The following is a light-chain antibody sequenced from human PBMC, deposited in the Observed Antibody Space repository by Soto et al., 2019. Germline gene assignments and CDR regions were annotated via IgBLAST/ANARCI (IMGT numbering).Light chain of an antibody. CDR1: QNIDTW. J-gene: IGKJ1*01. V-gene: IGKV1-5*03. CDR2: TAS. Sequence: DIQMTQSPSTLSASIGVRITISCRASQNIDTWLAWYQQRPGEAPKLLIYTASNLENGVPSRFSGSGSGTAFTLTISSLQPEDFATYYCQQYSDSSRSFGQGTQVE. CDR3: QQYSDSSRS.